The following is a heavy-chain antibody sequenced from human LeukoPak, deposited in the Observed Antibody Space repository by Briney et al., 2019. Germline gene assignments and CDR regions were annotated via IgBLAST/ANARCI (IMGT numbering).Heavy chain of an antibody. Sequence: SVXXSWKASGYTFTEHXXXXXXQAPGQGLQYMGXXXPASANXVXXXXXHXRVTXXXXTXATTTYMELSGXRSDDTAVYYCARDLRPANLWGQGTLVTVSS. CDR2: XXPASANX. CDR1: GYTFTEHX. J-gene: IGHJ4*02. CDR3: ARDLRPANL. D-gene: IGHD1-7*01. V-gene: IGHV1-2*02.